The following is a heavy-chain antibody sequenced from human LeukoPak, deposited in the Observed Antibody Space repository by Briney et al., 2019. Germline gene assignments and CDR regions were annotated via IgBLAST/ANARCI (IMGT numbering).Heavy chain of an antibody. V-gene: IGHV4-4*02. Sequence: SETLSLTCAVSGGSISSSNWWSWVRPPPGKGLEWIGEIYHSGSTNYNPSLKSRVTISVDKSKKQFSLKLSSVTAADTAVYYCARDVTDYGGNSFFDYWGQGTLVTVSS. CDR2: IYHSGST. J-gene: IGHJ4*02. CDR3: ARDVTDYGGNSFFDY. CDR1: GGSISSSNW. D-gene: IGHD4-23*01.